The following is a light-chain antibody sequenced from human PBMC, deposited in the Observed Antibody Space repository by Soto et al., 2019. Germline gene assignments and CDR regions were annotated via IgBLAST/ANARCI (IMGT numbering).Light chain of an antibody. V-gene: IGKV3-11*01. CDR3: QQRSNWPPGVIT. Sequence: IVLTQSPGTLCLYPGERATLSCRASQSVSSYLALYQQKPGQAPRLLIYDASNRATGIPARFSGSGSGTDFTLTISSLEPEDFAVYYCQQRSNWPPGVITFGQGTRLEIK. J-gene: IGKJ5*01. CDR2: DAS. CDR1: QSVSSY.